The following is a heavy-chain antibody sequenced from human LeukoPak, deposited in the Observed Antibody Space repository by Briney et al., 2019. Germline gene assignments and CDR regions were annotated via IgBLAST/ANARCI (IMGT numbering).Heavy chain of an antibody. CDR2: INHSGST. D-gene: IGHD3-3*01. CDR1: GGSFSGYY. V-gene: IGHV4-34*01. Sequence: SETLSFTCAVYGGSFSGYYWSRIRQPPGKGLEWIGEINHSGSTNYNPSLKSRVTISVDTSKNQFSLKLSSVTAADTAVYYCARTYDFWSGYWVDYWGQGTLVTVSS. J-gene: IGHJ4*02. CDR3: ARTYDFWSGYWVDY.